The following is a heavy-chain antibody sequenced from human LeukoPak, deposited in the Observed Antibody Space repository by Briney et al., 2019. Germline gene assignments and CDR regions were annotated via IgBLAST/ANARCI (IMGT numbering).Heavy chain of an antibody. Sequence: PSEILSLTCTVSGYSISDGYYWGWIRQPPGKGLEGIGSFYHSGSTYYNPSLKSRVTISVDTSKNQFSLKLSSVTAADTAVYYCARDPTGYCSSASCYTAYWGQGTAVTVSS. CDR2: FYHSGST. CDR3: ARDPTGYCSSASCYTAY. D-gene: IGHD2-2*02. CDR1: GYSISDGYY. V-gene: IGHV4-38-2*02. J-gene: IGHJ4*02.